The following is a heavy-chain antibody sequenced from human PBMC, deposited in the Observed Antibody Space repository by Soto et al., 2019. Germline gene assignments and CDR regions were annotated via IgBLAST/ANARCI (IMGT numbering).Heavy chain of an antibody. J-gene: IGHJ4*02. V-gene: IGHV1-3*01. CDR2: INAGNGNT. CDR1: GYTFTTYT. D-gene: IGHD2-15*01. Sequence: GASVKVSCKASGYTFTTYTIQWVRQAPGQSPEWMGWINAGNGNTKYSQKFQGRVTITRDTSASTAYMELSSLRSEDTAVYYCARGVAPYYFDYWGQGTLVTVSS. CDR3: ARGVAPYYFDY.